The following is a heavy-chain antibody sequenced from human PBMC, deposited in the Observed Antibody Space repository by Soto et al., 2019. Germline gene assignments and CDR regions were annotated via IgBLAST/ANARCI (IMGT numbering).Heavy chain of an antibody. J-gene: IGHJ5*02. CDR1: GFTFSSYA. V-gene: IGHV3-23*01. D-gene: IGHD3-10*01. CDR3: AKDSGSSFGELAWFDP. Sequence: GGSLRLSCAASGFTFSSYAMSWVRQAPGKGLEWVSAISGSGGSTYYADSVKGRFTISRDNSKNTLYLQMNSLRAEDTAVYYCAKDSGSSFGELAWFDPWGQGTLVTVSS. CDR2: ISGSGGST.